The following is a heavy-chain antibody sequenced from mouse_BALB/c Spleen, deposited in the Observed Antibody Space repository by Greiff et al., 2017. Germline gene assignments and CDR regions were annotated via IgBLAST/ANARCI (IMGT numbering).Heavy chain of an antibody. V-gene: IGHV3-2*02. CDR2: ISYSGST. J-gene: IGHJ2*01. CDR1: GYSITSDYA. D-gene: IGHD1-1*01. Sequence: EVKLVESGPGLVKPSQSLSLTCTVTGYSITSDYAWNWIRQFPGNKLEWMGYISYSGSTSYNPSLKSRISITRDTSKNQFFLQLNSVTTEDTATYYCARAVIYYYGSFDYWGQGTTLTVSS. CDR3: ARAVIYYYGSFDY.